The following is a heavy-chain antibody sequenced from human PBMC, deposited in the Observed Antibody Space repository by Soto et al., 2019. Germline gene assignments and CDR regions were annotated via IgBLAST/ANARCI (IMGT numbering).Heavy chain of an antibody. CDR2: ISGSGGST. CDR3: AKDYYDSSGYYHVDY. D-gene: IGHD3-22*01. CDR1: GFTFSSYA. J-gene: IGHJ4*02. V-gene: IGHV3-23*01. Sequence: EVQLLESGGGLVQPGGSLRLSCAASGFTFSSYAMSWVRQAPGKGLEWVSAISGSGGSTYYADSVKGRFTISRDNSKNTLYLQMNSLRADDTAVYYCAKDYYDSSGYYHVDYWGQGTLVTVSS.